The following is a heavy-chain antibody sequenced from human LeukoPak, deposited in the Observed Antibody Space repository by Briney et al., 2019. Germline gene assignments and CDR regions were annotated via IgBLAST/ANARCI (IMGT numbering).Heavy chain of an antibody. CDR1: GITVNSTY. CDR2: AYSDGNT. J-gene: IGHJ6*02. Sequence: GGSLRLSCAASGITVNSTYISWVRQAPGKGLEWVSVAYSDGNTYYAGSVKGRFTISRDNSKNTLFLQMNSLRAEDTAVYYCAREGQQLGDGAYYYYYGMDVWGQGTTVTVSS. D-gene: IGHD6-13*01. CDR3: AREGQQLGDGAYYYYYGMDV. V-gene: IGHV3-66*01.